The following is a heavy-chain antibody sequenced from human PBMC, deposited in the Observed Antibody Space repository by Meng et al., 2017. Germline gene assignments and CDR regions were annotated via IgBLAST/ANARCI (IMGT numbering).Heavy chain of an antibody. D-gene: IGHD2/OR15-2a*01. J-gene: IGHJ2*01. CDR3: ARGLSTTYWYFDL. CDR1: GFTFSSYG. V-gene: IGHV3-33*01. Sequence: QGQFVESGGCVVQSGWALRLSCAASGFTFSSYGRHWVRQAPGKGLEWVAVIWYDGSNKYYADSVKGRFTISRDNSKNTLYLQMNSLRAEDTAVYYCARGLSTTYWYFDLWGRGTLVTVSS. CDR2: IWYDGSNK.